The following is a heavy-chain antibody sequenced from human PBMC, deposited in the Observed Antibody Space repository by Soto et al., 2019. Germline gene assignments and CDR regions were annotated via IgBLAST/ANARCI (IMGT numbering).Heavy chain of an antibody. J-gene: IGHJ4*02. CDR2: INPSGGST. CDR1: GYTFTSYY. CDR3: ARGGAVFGTRYYCDY. Sequence: ASVKVSCKASGYTFTSYYMHWVRQAPGQGLEWMGIINPSGGSTSYAQKFKGRVTMTRDTSTSTVYMELSSLRSEDTAVYYCARGGAVFGTRYYCDYCGQGTLVTVSS. V-gene: IGHV1-46*03. D-gene: IGHD3-10*01.